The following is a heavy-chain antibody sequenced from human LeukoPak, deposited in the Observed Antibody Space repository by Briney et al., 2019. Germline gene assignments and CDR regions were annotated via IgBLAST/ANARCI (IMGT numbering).Heavy chain of an antibody. CDR1: GFTFSSYA. Sequence: PGGSLRLSCAASGFTFSSYAMSWVRQAPGKGLEWVSAISGGGGTTYYADSVKGRFTISRDSSTNTLYLQMNSLRAEDTAVYYCAKKVGTTYYHFDYWGQGTLVTVSS. CDR2: ISGGGGTT. J-gene: IGHJ4*02. V-gene: IGHV3-23*01. CDR3: AKKVGTTYYHFDY. D-gene: IGHD1-26*01.